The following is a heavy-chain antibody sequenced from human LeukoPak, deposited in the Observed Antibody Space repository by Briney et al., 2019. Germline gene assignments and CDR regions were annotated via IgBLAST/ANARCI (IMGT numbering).Heavy chain of an antibody. CDR2: IIPIFGTA. V-gene: IGHV1-69*13. Sequence: SVKVSCKASGGTFSSYAISWVRQAPGQGLEWMGGIIPIFGTANYAQKFQGRVTITADESTSTAYMELSSLRSEDTAVYYCALTENSSSSGYFDTWGLGTLVTVSS. D-gene: IGHD6-6*01. CDR1: GGTFSSYA. CDR3: ALTENSSSSGYFDT. J-gene: IGHJ4*02.